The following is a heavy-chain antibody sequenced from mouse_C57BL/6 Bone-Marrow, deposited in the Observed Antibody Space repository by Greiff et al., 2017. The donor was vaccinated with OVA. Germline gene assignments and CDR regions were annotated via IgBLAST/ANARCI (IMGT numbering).Heavy chain of an antibody. Sequence: QVQLQQPGAELVKPGASVKLSCKASGYTFTSYWMHWVKQRPGQGLEWIGMIHPNSGSTNYNEKFKSKATLTVDKSSSTAYMQLSSLTSEDSAVYYCASHYYYGSSPYYFDYWGQGTTLTVSS. CDR1: GYTFTSYW. CDR3: ASHYYYGSSPYYFDY. V-gene: IGHV1-64*01. D-gene: IGHD1-1*01. CDR2: IHPNSGST. J-gene: IGHJ2*01.